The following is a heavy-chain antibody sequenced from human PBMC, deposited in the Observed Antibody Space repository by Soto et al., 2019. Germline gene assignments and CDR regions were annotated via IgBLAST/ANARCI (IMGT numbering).Heavy chain of an antibody. V-gene: IGHV1-69*13. CDR2: IIPIFGTA. J-gene: IGHJ4*02. CDR3: ARAGYYYDSSGFYPPVNFDS. D-gene: IGHD3-22*01. Sequence: SVKVSCKASGGTFSSYAISWVRQAPGQGLEWMGGIIPIFGTANYAQKFQGRVTITADESTSTAYMELSSLRSEDTAVYYYARAGYYYDSSGFYPPVNFDSWGQGTLVTVSS. CDR1: GGTFSSYA.